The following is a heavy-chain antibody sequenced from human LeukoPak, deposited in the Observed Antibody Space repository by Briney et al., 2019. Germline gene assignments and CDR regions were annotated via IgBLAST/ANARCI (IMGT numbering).Heavy chain of an antibody. CDR3: VKGKTTVRTSYFDY. Sequence: GGSLRLSCSASGFTFSSYAMHWVRQAPGKGLEYVSAISSNGGSTYYADSVKGRFTISRDNSKNTLYLQMSSLRAEDTAVYYCVKGKTTVRTSYFDYWGQGTLVTVSS. V-gene: IGHV3-64D*06. CDR2: ISSNGGST. D-gene: IGHD4-17*01. CDR1: GFTFSSYA. J-gene: IGHJ4*02.